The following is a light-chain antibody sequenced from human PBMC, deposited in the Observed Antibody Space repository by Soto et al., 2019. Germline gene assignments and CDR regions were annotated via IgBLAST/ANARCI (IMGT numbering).Light chain of an antibody. CDR3: AAWDDSLIALL. CDR1: YSNVGSNV. J-gene: IGLJ3*02. V-gene: IGLV1-44*01. Sequence: QAVLTQPPSASGTPGQRVTISCSGTYSNVGSNVVNWYQQVPGAAPKLVIYSNDRLPSGVPDRFFGSKSGASASRAISGLQTEDEADYYCAAWDDSLIALLFGGGTKVTVL. CDR2: SND.